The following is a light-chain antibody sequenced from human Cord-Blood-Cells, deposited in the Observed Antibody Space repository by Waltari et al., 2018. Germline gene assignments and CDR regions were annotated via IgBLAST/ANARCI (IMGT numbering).Light chain of an antibody. V-gene: IGLV2-14*01. J-gene: IGLJ1*01. Sequence: QSALTQPASVSGSPGQSITISCTGTSSDVGGYNYVSWCQQHPGKAPKLRIYDVRNRPSGLSNRFSHSKSGNTASLTISGLQAEDEADYYCSSYTSSSTRVFGTGTKVTVL. CDR3: SSYTSSSTRV. CDR1: SSDVGGYNY. CDR2: DVR.